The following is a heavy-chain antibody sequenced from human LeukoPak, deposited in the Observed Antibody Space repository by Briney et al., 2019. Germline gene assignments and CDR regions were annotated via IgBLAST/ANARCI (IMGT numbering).Heavy chain of an antibody. J-gene: IGHJ4*02. CDR3: ARRVPAAQGIDY. V-gene: IGHV4-30-2*01. CDR1: GGSISSGGYY. CDR2: IYHSGST. D-gene: IGHD2-2*01. Sequence: SETLSLTCTVSGGSISSGGYYWSWIRQPPGKGLEWIGYIYHSGSTYYNPSLKSRVTISVDRSKNQFSLKLSSVTAADTAVYYCARRVPAAQGIDYWGQGTLVTVSS.